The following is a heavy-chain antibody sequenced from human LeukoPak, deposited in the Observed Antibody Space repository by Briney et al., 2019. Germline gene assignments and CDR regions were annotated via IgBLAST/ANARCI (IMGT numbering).Heavy chain of an antibody. CDR1: GFTFNNAW. V-gene: IGHV3-15*01. Sequence: GGSLRFSCVVSGFTFNNAWMSWVRQAPGKGLEWLGRIRSKADGGTIDYAAPVQGRFTMSRDDSKNTLYLEMNSLKTEDTAVYFCATGYGTIDFWGQGTLVTVSS. CDR2: IRSKADGGTI. CDR3: ATGYGTIDF. D-gene: IGHD4-17*01. J-gene: IGHJ4*02.